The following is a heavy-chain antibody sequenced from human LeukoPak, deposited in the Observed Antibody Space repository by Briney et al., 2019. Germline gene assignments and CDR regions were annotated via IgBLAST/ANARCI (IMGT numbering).Heavy chain of an antibody. D-gene: IGHD5-12*01. CDR1: GVSVSSGSYY. J-gene: IGHJ4*02. V-gene: IGHV4-61*01. Sequence: SETLSLTCTVSGVSVSSGSYYWSWIRQPPGKGLEWIGYIYYSGSTNYNPSLKSRVTISVDTSKNQFSLKLSSVTAADTAVYYCARGDIVATHFDYWGQGTLVTVSS. CDR2: IYYSGST. CDR3: ARGDIVATHFDY.